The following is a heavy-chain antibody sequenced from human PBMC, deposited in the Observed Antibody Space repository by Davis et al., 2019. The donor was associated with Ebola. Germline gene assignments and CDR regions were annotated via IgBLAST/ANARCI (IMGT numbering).Heavy chain of an antibody. CDR2: IDDSGNT. J-gene: IGHJ4*02. D-gene: IGHD6-13*01. V-gene: IGHV4-59*01. Sequence: MPSETLSPTCTVPGGSISNYYWSWIRQPPGKGLEWIGFIDDSGNTNYNPPLKSRVTISVDTSKNQFSLKLTSVTAADTAVYYCARGGASSRYFDYWGKGALVTVSS. CDR1: GGSISNYY. CDR3: ARGGASSRYFDY.